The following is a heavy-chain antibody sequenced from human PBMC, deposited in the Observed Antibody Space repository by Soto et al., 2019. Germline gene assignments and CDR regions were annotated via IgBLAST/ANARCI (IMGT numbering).Heavy chain of an antibody. Sequence: SETLSLTCTVSGGSISSYYWSWIRQPPGKGLEWIGYIYYSGSTNYNPSLKSRVTISVDTSKNQFSLKLSSVTAADTAVYYCARAGVGFLWLSPYHHNVMDFSCQGSSVTGSS. V-gene: IGHV4-59*01. CDR3: ARAGVGFLWLSPYHHNVMDF. D-gene: IGHD3-22*01. CDR1: GGSISSYY. CDR2: IYYSGST. J-gene: IGHJ6*02.